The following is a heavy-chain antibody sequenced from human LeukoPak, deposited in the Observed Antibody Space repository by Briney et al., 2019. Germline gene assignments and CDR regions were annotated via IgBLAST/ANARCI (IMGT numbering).Heavy chain of an antibody. CDR3: AKVAPLGDGDYWYFDL. Sequence: GGSLRLSCAASGFTFSTYTMNWVRQAPGEGLEWVSGVGGDGRITHYADSVKGRFTISRDNSKNTLYLQMNSLRAEDTAVYYCAKVAPLGDGDYWYFDLWGRGTLVTVSS. V-gene: IGHV3-23*01. CDR2: VGGDGRIT. D-gene: IGHD4-17*01. CDR1: GFTFSTYT. J-gene: IGHJ2*01.